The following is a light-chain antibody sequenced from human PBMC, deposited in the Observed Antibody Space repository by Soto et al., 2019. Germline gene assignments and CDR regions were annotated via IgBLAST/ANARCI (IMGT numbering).Light chain of an antibody. Sequence: QSVLTQPPSVSGAPGQRVTISCTGSSSNIGAGYDVHWYQQLPGTAPKLLIYGNTNRQSGVPDRFSGSKSGTSASLAITGLQAEDEADYYCQSYDSSLSGSVFGGGTKLTVL. V-gene: IGLV1-40*01. J-gene: IGLJ2*01. CDR2: GNT. CDR1: SSNIGAGYD. CDR3: QSYDSSLSGSV.